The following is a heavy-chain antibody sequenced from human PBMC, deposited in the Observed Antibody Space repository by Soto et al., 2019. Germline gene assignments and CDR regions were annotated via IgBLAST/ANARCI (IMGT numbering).Heavy chain of an antibody. CDR3: ARDGPYYYASRMDV. J-gene: IGHJ6*02. CDR1: GIPVSSNY. V-gene: IGHV3-53*04. Sequence: EVQLVESGGGLVQLGGSLRLSCVASGIPVSSNYMTWVRQAPGKGLEWVSVLHSGGDTYYANSVKGRFTISRHDSTNTVFLQMNSLTAEDTAVYYCARDGPYYYASRMDVWGQGTTVTVSS. CDR2: LHSGGDT. D-gene: IGHD3-10*01.